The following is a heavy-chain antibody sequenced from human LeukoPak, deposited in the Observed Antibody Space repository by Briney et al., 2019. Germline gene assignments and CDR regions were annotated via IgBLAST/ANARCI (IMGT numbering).Heavy chain of an antibody. CDR1: GFTFSSYR. CDR2: INNDGSKT. V-gene: IGHV3-74*01. CDR3: ARGDGYNLLNY. Sequence: GRSLRLSCAASGFTFSSYRMHWVRQAPGKGLVWVSRINNDGSKTIYADSVKGRFTISRDNTKNTLYLQMNSLRAEDTAVYYCARGDGYNLLNYWGQGTLVTVSS. J-gene: IGHJ4*02. D-gene: IGHD5-24*01.